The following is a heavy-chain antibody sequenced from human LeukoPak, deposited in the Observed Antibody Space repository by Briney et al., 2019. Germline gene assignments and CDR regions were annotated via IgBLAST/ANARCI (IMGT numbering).Heavy chain of an antibody. CDR2: VDPKDGET. CDR3: AGDVLVSGGSYYHGF. D-gene: IGHD3-10*01. V-gene: IGHV1-24*01. CDR1: GYALTELS. Sequence: ASVKVSCKVSGYALTELSIHWVRQAPGKGFEWMGGVDPKDGETIYAQNFQDRVTVTDDRSTDTSYMELRDLTSEDTALYYCAGDVLVSGGSYYHGFWGQGTLVTVSS. J-gene: IGHJ4*02.